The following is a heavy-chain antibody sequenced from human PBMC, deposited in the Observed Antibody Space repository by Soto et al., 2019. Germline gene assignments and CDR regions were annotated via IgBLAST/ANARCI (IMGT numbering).Heavy chain of an antibody. CDR2: IIPIFGTA. CDR1: GGTFSSYA. CDR3: ARDPKTYYYDSSGPTYDAFDI. D-gene: IGHD3-22*01. V-gene: IGHV1-69*12. J-gene: IGHJ3*02. Sequence: HVQLVQSGAEVKKPGSSVKVSCKASGGTFSSYAISWVRQAPGQGLEWMGGIIPIFGTANYAQKFQGRVTITADESTSTAYMELSSLRSEDTAVYYCARDPKTYYYDSSGPTYDAFDIWGQGTMVTVSS.